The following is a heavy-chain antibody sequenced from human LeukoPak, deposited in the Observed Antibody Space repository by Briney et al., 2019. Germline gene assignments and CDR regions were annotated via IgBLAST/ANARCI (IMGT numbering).Heavy chain of an antibody. V-gene: IGHV1-2*02. Sequence: ASVKVSCKASGYTLTGYYMHWVRQAPGQGLEWMGWINPNSGGTNYAQKFQGRVTMTRDTTISTAYMELSRLRSDDTAVYYCARGRQWLVRELDYWGQGTLVTVSS. CDR1: GYTLTGYY. D-gene: IGHD6-19*01. CDR2: INPNSGGT. J-gene: IGHJ4*02. CDR3: ARGRQWLVRELDY.